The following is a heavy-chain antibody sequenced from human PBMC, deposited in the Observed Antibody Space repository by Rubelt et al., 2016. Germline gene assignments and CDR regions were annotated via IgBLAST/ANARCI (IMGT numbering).Heavy chain of an antibody. CDR2: IIPIFGTA. CDR1: GYTFTSYY. Sequence: QVPLVQPGAEVKKPGDSVKVFCKASGYTFTSYYMHWLRQAPGQGLEWMGGIIPIFGTANYAQKFQGRVTITADESTGTAYMGLGSLRSEDTAWYCCARIFKHDYCCGMDGWGRVTTGTVYS. J-gene: IGHJ6*02. CDR3: ARIFKHDYCCGMDG. V-gene: IGHV1-69*01. D-gene: IGHD3-3*01.